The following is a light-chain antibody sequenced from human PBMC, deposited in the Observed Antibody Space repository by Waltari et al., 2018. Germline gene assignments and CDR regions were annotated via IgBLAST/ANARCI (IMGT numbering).Light chain of an antibody. CDR3: AAWDDSLHVV. V-gene: IGLV1-47*01. Sequence: QSVLTQPPSVSGTPGQTVTLSCSGSYSNSGRNYVYWYRQFPRTAPQIVIYRDKERPSGVADRFSGSKSGTSASLAISGLRSEDEAIYHCAAWDDSLHVVFGGGTKVTVL. CDR1: YSNSGRNY. CDR2: RDK. J-gene: IGLJ2*01.